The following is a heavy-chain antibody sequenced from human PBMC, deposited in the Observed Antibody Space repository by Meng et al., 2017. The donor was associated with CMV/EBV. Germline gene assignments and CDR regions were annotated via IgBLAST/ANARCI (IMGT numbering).Heavy chain of an antibody. CDR3: ARGPGVVVPAATDY. V-gene: IGHV1-18*01. CDR1: GYTFTSYG. D-gene: IGHD2-2*01. Sequence: ASVKVSCKASGYTFTSYGIIWVRQAPGQGLEWMGWISAYNGNTNYAQKLQGRVTMTTDTSTSTAYMELRSLRSDDTAVYYCARGPGVVVPAATDYWGQGTLVTVSS. J-gene: IGHJ4*02. CDR2: ISAYNGNT.